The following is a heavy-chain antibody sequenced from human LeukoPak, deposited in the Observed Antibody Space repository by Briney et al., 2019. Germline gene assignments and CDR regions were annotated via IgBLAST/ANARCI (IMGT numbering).Heavy chain of an antibody. CDR3: AKDRGDREYYYYYYGMDV. CDR1: GFTFDDYA. V-gene: IGHV3-43D*03. Sequence: GGSLRLSCAASGFTFDDYAMHWVRQAPGKGLEWVSLISWDGGSTYYADSVKGRFTISRDNSKNSLYLQMNSLRAEDTALYYCAKDRGDREYYYYYYGMDVWGQGTTVTVSS. CDR2: ISWDGGST. D-gene: IGHD7-27*01. J-gene: IGHJ6*02.